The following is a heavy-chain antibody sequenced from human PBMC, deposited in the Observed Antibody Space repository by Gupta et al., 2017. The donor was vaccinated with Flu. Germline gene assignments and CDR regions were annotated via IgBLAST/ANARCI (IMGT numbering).Heavy chain of an antibody. D-gene: IGHD3-16*02. CDR2: IYTSGST. CDR3: ARDYRRGPSFALVY. Sequence: QVQLQESGPGLVKPSQTLSLTCTVSGGSISSGSYYWSWIRQPAGKGLEWIGRIYTSGSTNYNPSLKSRVTISVDTSKNQFSLKLSSVTAADTAVYYCARDYRRGPSFALVYWGQGTLVTVSS. V-gene: IGHV4-61*02. J-gene: IGHJ4*02. CDR1: GGSISSGSYY.